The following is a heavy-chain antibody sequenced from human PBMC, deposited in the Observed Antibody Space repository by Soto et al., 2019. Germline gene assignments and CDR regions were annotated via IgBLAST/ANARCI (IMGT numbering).Heavy chain of an antibody. J-gene: IGHJ5*02. CDR2: IYYSGST. D-gene: IGHD6-6*01. CDR3: ARGYSSSQSDFNWFDP. Sequence: SETLSLTCTVSGGSISSGDYYWSWIRQPPGKGLEWIGYIYYSGSTYYNPSLKSRVTISVDTSKNQFSLKLSSVTAADTAVYYCARGYSSSQSDFNWFDPWGQGTLVTVSS. V-gene: IGHV4-30-4*01. CDR1: GGSISSGDYY.